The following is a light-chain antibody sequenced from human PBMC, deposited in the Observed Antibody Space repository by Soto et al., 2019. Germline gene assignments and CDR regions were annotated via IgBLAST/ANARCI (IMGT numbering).Light chain of an antibody. Sequence: EIVLTQSPATLSLSPGERATLSCRASQSVSNYLAWYQQKPGQPPRLLIYDASKRATGIPARFSGIGSGTDITLTVSSLEPEDVAVYYCQHRYNWPQTFGQGTKVEVK. J-gene: IGKJ1*01. CDR2: DAS. CDR3: QHRYNWPQT. CDR1: QSVSNY. V-gene: IGKV3-11*01.